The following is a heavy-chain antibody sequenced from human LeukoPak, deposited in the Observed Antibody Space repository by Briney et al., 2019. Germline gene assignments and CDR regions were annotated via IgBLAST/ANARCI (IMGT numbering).Heavy chain of an antibody. D-gene: IGHD3-22*01. CDR1: GFTFSDYY. CDR2: ISSSGSTI. Sequence: GGSLRLSCAASGFTFSDYYMSWIRQAPGKGLEWVSYISSSGSTIYYADSVKGRFTISRDNAKNSLYLQMNSLRAEDTAVYYCARAVARHYYDSSGYTPGYWGQGTLVTVSP. CDR3: ARAVARHYYDSSGYTPGY. V-gene: IGHV3-11*01. J-gene: IGHJ4*02.